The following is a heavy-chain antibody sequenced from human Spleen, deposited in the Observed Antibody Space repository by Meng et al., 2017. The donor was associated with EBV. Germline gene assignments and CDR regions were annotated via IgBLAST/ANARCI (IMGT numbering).Heavy chain of an antibody. V-gene: IGHV3-11*01. CDR1: GFTFNDYY. D-gene: IGHD3-10*01. CDR2: ISSSGNTI. J-gene: IGHJ5*02. Sequence: QVHLVESGGGLVKPGGSLRLSCAVSGFTFNDYYMSWIRQAPGKGLEWVSYISSSGNTIHYADSVKGRFTISRDNAKNSLFLQMNSLRVKDTAVYYCARVSPRGGTESWGQGTLVTVSS. CDR3: ARVSPRGGTES.